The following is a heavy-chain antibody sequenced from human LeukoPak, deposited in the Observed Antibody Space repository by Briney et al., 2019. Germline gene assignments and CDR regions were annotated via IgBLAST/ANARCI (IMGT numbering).Heavy chain of an antibody. CDR3: AREVPTSWGYNDY. J-gene: IGHJ4*02. D-gene: IGHD1-1*01. CDR1: GGSISSYY. CDR2: IYISGST. Sequence: SEPLSLTCTVSGGSISSYYWSWMPQPAGKGLEWIGRIYISGSTNYNPSLKRRVTMSVDTSKHQFSLKLSSVTAADAAVYYCAREVPTSWGYNDYWGQETLVTVSS. V-gene: IGHV4-4*07.